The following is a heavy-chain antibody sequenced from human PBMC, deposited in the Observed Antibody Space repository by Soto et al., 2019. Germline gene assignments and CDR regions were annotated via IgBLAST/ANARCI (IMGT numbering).Heavy chain of an antibody. V-gene: IGHV4-4*02. D-gene: IGHD3-22*01. Sequence: QVQLQESGPGLVEPSGTLSLTCAVSGGSIRSGNWWSWVRQPPGKGLEWIGEIYHSGTTNYNPSLKGRATMSVDKSTNQFSLKLTSVTAADTAVYYCARQRGYYVDYWGQGTLVTVSS. CDR2: IYHSGTT. CDR1: GGSIRSGNW. J-gene: IGHJ4*02. CDR3: ARQRGYYVDY.